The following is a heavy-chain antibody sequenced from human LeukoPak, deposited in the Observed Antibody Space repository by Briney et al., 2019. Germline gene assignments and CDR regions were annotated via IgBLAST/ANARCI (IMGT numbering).Heavy chain of an antibody. Sequence: SETLSLTCTVSGGSISSHYWSWIRQPPGKGLEWIGYIYYSGSTNYNPSLKSRVTISVDTSKNQFSLKLSSVTAADTAVYYCARGRQQLDYFDYWGQGTLVTVSS. V-gene: IGHV4-59*11. CDR1: GGSISSHY. CDR3: ARGRQQLDYFDY. CDR2: IYYSGST. J-gene: IGHJ4*02. D-gene: IGHD6-13*01.